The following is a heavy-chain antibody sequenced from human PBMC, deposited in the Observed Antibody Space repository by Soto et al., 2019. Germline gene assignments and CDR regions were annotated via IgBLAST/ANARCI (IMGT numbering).Heavy chain of an antibody. J-gene: IGHJ4*02. CDR1: GGSFSGYY. CDR2: INHSGST. Sequence: QVQLQQWGAGLLKPSETLSLTCAVYGGSFSGYYWSWIRQPPGKGLEWIGEINHSGSTNYNPSLNSRVTISVDTSKNQFSLKLSSVTAADTAVYYCATRMITFGGVIAYFDYWGQGTLVTVSS. D-gene: IGHD3-16*02. CDR3: ATRMITFGGVIAYFDY. V-gene: IGHV4-34*01.